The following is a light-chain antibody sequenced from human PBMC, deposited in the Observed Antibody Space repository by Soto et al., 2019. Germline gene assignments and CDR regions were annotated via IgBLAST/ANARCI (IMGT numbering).Light chain of an antibody. Sequence: EIVLTQSPGTLSLSPGERATLSCRASQSVSSSFFAWYQQKPGQAPRLLIFGASSRATGIPDRFSGSGSGTDFTLTISRLEPDDFAVYYCQQYGSSASTFGQGTKVDIK. CDR3: QQYGSSAST. CDR1: QSVSSSF. J-gene: IGKJ1*01. CDR2: GAS. V-gene: IGKV3-20*01.